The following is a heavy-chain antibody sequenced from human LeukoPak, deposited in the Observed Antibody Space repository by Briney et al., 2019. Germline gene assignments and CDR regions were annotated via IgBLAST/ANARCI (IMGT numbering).Heavy chain of an antibody. V-gene: IGHV3-48*03. D-gene: IGHD2-21*01. Sequence: PGGSLRLSCAASGFSFSSYEWNWVRQAPGKGLEWVSYIDTSGSTTFYADSVKGRFTTSRDNAKNSLFLQMSSLRAEDTAVYCCARETLGCGGECLDFWGQGTRVTVSS. J-gene: IGHJ4*02. CDR2: IDTSGSTT. CDR1: GFSFSSYE. CDR3: ARETLGCGGECLDF.